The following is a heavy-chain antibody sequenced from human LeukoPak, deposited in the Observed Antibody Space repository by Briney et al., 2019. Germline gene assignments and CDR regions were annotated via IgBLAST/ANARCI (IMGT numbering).Heavy chain of an antibody. D-gene: IGHD6-6*01. V-gene: IGHV1-24*01. J-gene: IGHJ5*02. CDR2: FDPEDGET. CDR1: GYTLTELS. CDR3: ATKGDSSSAYEDWFDP. Sequence: GASVKVSCKVSGYTLTELSMHWVRQAPGKGLGWMGGFDPEDGETIYAQKFQGRVTMTEDTSTDTAYMELSSLRSEDTAVYYCATKGDSSSAYEDWFDPWGQGTLVTVSS.